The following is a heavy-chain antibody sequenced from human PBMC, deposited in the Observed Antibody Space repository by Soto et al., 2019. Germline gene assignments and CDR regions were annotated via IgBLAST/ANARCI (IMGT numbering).Heavy chain of an antibody. D-gene: IGHD3-3*01. CDR2: ISGSGGST. CDR3: AKGAIFGVVIINTGYFDY. CDR1: GFTFSSYA. V-gene: IGHV3-23*01. Sequence: GGSLRLSCAASGFTFSSYAMSWVRQAPGKGLEWVSAISGSGGSTYYADSVKGRFTISRDNSKNTLYLQMNSLRAEDTAVYYCAKGAIFGVVIINTGYFDYWGQGTLVTVSS. J-gene: IGHJ4*02.